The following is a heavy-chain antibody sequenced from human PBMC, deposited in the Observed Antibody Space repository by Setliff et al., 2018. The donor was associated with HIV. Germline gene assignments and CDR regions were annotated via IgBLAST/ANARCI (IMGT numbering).Heavy chain of an antibody. D-gene: IGHD2-2*01. CDR1: GNTFTTYD. V-gene: IGHV1-18*01. Sequence: ASVKVSCKASGNTFTTYDISWVRQAPGQGLEWMGWISVYSGDTNSAQKFQGRVTMTTDTSTSTAYMELRSLRSDDTAVYYCASASRWRYCSSTSCAADFDIWGQGTMVTVSS. CDR2: ISVYSGDT. CDR3: ASASRWRYCSSTSCAADFDI. J-gene: IGHJ3*02.